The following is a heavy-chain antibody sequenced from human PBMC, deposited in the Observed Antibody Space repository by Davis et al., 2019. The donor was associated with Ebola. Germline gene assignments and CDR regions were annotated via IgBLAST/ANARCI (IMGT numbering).Heavy chain of an antibody. CDR1: GFTFSSYA. CDR3: ARDGSAGPYYGMDV. Sequence: GESLKISCAASGFTFSSYAMHWVRQAPGKGLEWVAVISYDGSNKYYADSVKGRFTISRGNSKNSLYLQMNSLRAEDTAVYYCARDGSAGPYYGMDVWGQGTTVTVSS. CDR2: ISYDGSNK. V-gene: IGHV3-30-3*01. J-gene: IGHJ6*02. D-gene: IGHD6-13*01.